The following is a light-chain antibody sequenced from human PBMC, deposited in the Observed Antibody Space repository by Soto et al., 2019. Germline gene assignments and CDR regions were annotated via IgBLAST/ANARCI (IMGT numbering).Light chain of an antibody. J-gene: IGLJ2*01. Sequence: QSVLTQPPSASGTPGQRVTISCSGSGSSIGTNTVNWYRQLPGTAPKLLIYGNNQRPSGVPDRFSGSKSGTSASLAISGLQSEDEADYYCAAWDGSLNNVLFGGGTNVTVL. V-gene: IGLV1-44*01. CDR3: AAWDGSLNNVL. CDR1: GSSIGTNT. CDR2: GNN.